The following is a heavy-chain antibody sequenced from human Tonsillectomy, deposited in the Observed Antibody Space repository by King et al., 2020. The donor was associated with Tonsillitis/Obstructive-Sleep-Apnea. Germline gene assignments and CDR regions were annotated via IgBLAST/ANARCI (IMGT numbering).Heavy chain of an antibody. CDR2: IIPIFGTA. Sequence: QLVQSGAEVKKPGSSVKVSCKASGGTFSSYAISWVRQAPGQRLEWMGVIIPIFGTANYAQKFQGRVTITAVESTSPAYMELSSLRSEDTAVYYCARDIVVVPAAIGSAFDYWGQGTLVTVSS. D-gene: IGHD2-2*02. CDR3: ARDIVVVPAAIGSAFDY. V-gene: IGHV1-69*12. CDR1: GGTFSSYA. J-gene: IGHJ4*02.